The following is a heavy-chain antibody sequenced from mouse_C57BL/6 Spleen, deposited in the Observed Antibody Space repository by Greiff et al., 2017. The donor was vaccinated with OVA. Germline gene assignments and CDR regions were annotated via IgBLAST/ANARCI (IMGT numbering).Heavy chain of an antibody. D-gene: IGHD3-3*01. J-gene: IGHJ3*01. Sequence: EVKLVESGGGLVQPGGSLKLSCAASGFTFSDYYMYWVRQTPEKRLEWVAYISNGGGGTYYQDPVKGRFTISRDNAKNTLYLQRSRLKSEDTAMYYCARQGGLGAWFAYWGQGTLGTGSA. CDR2: ISNGGGGT. CDR1: GFTFSDYY. CDR3: ARQGGLGAWFAY. V-gene: IGHV5-12*01.